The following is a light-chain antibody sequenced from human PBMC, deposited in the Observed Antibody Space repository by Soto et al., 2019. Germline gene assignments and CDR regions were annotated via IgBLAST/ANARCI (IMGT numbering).Light chain of an antibody. Sequence: QSVLTQPPSVSGSPGQSVAISCTGTSSVVGSYNRVSWYQQHPGKAPKLMIYDVSNRPSGVSNRFSGSKSGNTASLTISGLQPEDEADYYCSSFTSTSTNYVFGTGTKVTVL. CDR3: SSFTSTSTNYV. V-gene: IGLV2-14*01. CDR2: DVS. J-gene: IGLJ1*01. CDR1: SSVVGSYNR.